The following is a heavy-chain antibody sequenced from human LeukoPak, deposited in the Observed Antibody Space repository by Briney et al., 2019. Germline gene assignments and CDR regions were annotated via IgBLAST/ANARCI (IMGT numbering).Heavy chain of an antibody. CDR2: ISPSGGST. CDR1: GYTFTSYY. V-gene: IGHV1-46*01. D-gene: IGHD1-26*01. Sequence: GASVKVSCKASGYTFTSYYMHWVRQAPGQGLEWMGIISPSGGSTSYAQKFQGRVTMTRDMSTSTVYMELSSLRSEDTAVYYCARDRRGVLSGSYWGGYYFDYWGQGTLVTVSS. CDR3: ARDRRGVLSGSYWGGYYFDY. J-gene: IGHJ4*02.